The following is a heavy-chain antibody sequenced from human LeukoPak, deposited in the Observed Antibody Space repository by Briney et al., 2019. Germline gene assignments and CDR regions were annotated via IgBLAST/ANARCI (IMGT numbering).Heavy chain of an antibody. Sequence: KTSETLSLTCTVSGGSISSSSYYWGWIRQPPGKGLEWIGSIYYSGTTYYNPSLKSRVTISVDTSKSQFSLKLSSVTAADKAVYYSARHKGGYRSGTSCIYYGMDVWGQGTTVTVSS. CDR2: IYYSGTT. D-gene: IGHD2-2*03. J-gene: IGHJ6*02. CDR3: ARHKGGYRSGTSCIYYGMDV. CDR1: GGSISSSSYY. V-gene: IGHV4-39*01.